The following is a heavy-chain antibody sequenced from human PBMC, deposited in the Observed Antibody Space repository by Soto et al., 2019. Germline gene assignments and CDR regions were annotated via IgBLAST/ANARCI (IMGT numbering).Heavy chain of an antibody. CDR2: INANSGGT. CDR1: GYTFTGYY. V-gene: IGHV1-2*02. J-gene: IGHJ4*02. CDR3: ARSIGLRFLEWLFY. Sequence: QVQLVQSGAEVKKPGASVKVSCKASGYTFTGYYMHWVRQAPGQGLEWMGWINANSGGTNSAQKFQGRVTMTRDTSISTDYMELSRLGSDDTDVYYCARSIGLRFLEWLFYWCQGTLVTVSS. D-gene: IGHD3-3*01.